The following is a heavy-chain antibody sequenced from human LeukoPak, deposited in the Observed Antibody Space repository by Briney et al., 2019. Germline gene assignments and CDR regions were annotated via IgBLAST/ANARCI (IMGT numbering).Heavy chain of an antibody. V-gene: IGHV1-69*05. CDR1: GGTFSSYA. J-gene: IGHJ3*02. Sequence: VASVKVSCKASGGTFSSYAISWVRQAPGQGLEWMGRIIPIFGTANYAQKLQGRVTITTDESTSTAYMELSSLRSEDTAVYYCASGTYYDFWSGYSNDAFDIWGQGTMVTVSS. CDR3: ASGTYYDFWSGYSNDAFDI. D-gene: IGHD3-3*01. CDR2: IIPIFGTA.